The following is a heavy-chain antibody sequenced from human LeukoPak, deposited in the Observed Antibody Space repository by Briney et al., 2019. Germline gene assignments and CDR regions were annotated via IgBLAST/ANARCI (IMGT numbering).Heavy chain of an antibody. CDR1: GGSISSSSYY. V-gene: IGHV4-39*01. J-gene: IGHJ6*04. D-gene: IGHD5-18*01. Sequence: SETLSLTCTVSGGSISSSSYYWGWIRQPPGKGLEWIGSIYYSGSTYYNPSLKSRVTISVDTSKNQFSLKLSSVTAADTAVYYCARQGIQLWPRGAFDIWGKGTTVTVSS. CDR3: ARQGIQLWPRGAFDI. CDR2: IYYSGST.